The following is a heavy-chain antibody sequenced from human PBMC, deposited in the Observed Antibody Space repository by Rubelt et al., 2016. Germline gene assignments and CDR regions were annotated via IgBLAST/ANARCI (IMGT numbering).Heavy chain of an antibody. CDR3: ARDSDFWID. CDR2: IYYSGST. D-gene: IGHD3-3*01. J-gene: IGHJ4*02. Sequence: QLQLQESGPGLVKPSETLSLTCTVSGGSISSGSYYWSWIRQPPGKGLEWIGYIYYSGSTNYNPSLKSRGTISVDTSKNQFSLKLSSVTAADTAVYYCARDSDFWIDWGQGTLVTVSS. CDR1: GGSISSGSYY. V-gene: IGHV4-61*01.